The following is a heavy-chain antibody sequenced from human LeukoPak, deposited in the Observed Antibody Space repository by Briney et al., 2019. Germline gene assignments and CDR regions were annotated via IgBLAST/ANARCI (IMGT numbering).Heavy chain of an antibody. Sequence: SETLSLTCTVSGGSISGHYWSWIRQPPGKGLEWIGLVSYSGNTNYNPSLNGRVTISLDTSKSQFSLSLNSVTAADTAVYFCARGGASSRYFGYWGQGTLVTVSS. J-gene: IGHJ4*02. CDR3: ARGGASSRYFGY. CDR1: GGSISGHY. CDR2: VSYSGNT. D-gene: IGHD1-26*01. V-gene: IGHV4-59*11.